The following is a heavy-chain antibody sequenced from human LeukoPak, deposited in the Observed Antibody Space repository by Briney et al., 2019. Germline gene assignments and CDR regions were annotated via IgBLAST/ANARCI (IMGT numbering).Heavy chain of an antibody. J-gene: IGHJ3*02. V-gene: IGHV3-30*18. CDR2: ISYDGSDK. CDR1: GFTFSTYD. CDR3: AKDFGEAAFDI. D-gene: IGHD3-10*01. Sequence: GGSLRLSCAASGFTFSTYDMHWVRQAPGKGLEWVANISYDGSDKYYADSVKGRFTISRDNSKNTLYLQMNSLRAEDTAVYYCAKDFGEAAFDIWGQGTMVTVSS.